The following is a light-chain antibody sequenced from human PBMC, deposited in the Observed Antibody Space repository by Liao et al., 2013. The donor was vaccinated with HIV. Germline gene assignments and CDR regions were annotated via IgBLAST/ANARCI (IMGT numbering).Light chain of an antibody. CDR2: QDA. CDR1: KLGNKF. V-gene: IGLV3-1*01. J-gene: IGLJ3*02. CDR3: QVWDSSTDWV. Sequence: SYELTQPPSVSVSPGQTVNITCSGDKLGNKFTSWYQQRSGQSPLLVIYQDAKRPSGIPERFSGSNSGNTATLTISRVEAGDEADYYCQVWDSSTDWVFGGGTNLAVL.